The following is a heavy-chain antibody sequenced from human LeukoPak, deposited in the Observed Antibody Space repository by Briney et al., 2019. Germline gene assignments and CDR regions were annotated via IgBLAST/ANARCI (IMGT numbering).Heavy chain of an antibody. CDR3: ARGGHSSPDAFDI. V-gene: IGHV1-46*01. CDR1: AYTFTSYY. J-gene: IGHJ3*02. Sequence: ASVKVSCKASAYTFTSYYMHLVRQAPGQGLEWMGIINPSGGSTNYAQNFQGRVTMTRDTSTSTVYMELSSLRSEDTAVYYCARGGHSSPDAFDIWGQGTMVTVSS. CDR2: INPSGGST. D-gene: IGHD3-22*01.